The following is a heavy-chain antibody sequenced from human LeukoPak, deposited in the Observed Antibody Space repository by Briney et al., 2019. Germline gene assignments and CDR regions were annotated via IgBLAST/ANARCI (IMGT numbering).Heavy chain of an antibody. J-gene: IGHJ6*03. D-gene: IGHD1-1*01. Sequence: SETLSLTCVVSDGSFSGYSWTWIRQPLGKGLESIGEINPSGSTNYSPSLKGRVTLSIDRSENQFSLNLTSVTAADTAVYYCARGVKQLGRFYFYLDVWGNGTSVTVSS. V-gene: IGHV4-34*01. CDR1: DGSFSGYS. CDR3: ARGVKQLGRFYFYLDV. CDR2: INPSGST.